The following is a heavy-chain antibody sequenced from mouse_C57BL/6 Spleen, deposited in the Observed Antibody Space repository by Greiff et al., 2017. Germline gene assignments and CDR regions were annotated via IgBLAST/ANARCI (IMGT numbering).Heavy chain of an antibody. CDR3: ARGYYGSTLYYFDY. Sequence: DVMLVESGGGLVKPGGSLKLSCAASGFTFSDYGMHWVRQAPEKGLEWVAYLSSGSSTIYYADTVKGRVTISRDNAKNTLFLQMTSLRSEDTAMYYCARGYYGSTLYYFDYWGQGTTLTVSS. CDR2: LSSGSSTI. CDR1: GFTFSDYG. D-gene: IGHD1-1*01. J-gene: IGHJ2*01. V-gene: IGHV5-17*01.